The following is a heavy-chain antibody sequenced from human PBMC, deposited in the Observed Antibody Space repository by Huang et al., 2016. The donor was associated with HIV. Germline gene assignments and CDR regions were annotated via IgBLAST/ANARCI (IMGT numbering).Heavy chain of an antibody. J-gene: IGHJ4*02. D-gene: IGHD4-17*01. V-gene: IGHV3-30*18. CDR1: GFMFSTFG. CDR2: ISNDGSRK. CDR3: AKPSGDYEFFDF. Sequence: QVHLEESGGGVVQPGRPLRLSCTASGFMFSTFGIDWVRQAPGKRLEWVVGISNDGSRKYYVDSVKGRFTSSRDNSKNIVYLQMNSLRPEDTAVYYCAKPSGDYEFFDFWGQGTVVTVSS.